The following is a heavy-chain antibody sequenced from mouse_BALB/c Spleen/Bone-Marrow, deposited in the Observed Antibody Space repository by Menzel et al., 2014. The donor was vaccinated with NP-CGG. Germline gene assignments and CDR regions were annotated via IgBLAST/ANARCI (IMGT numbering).Heavy chain of an antibody. CDR1: GFTFTDYY. CDR2: IRNTAYGYTT. J-gene: IGHJ2*01. V-gene: IGHV7-3*02. CDR3: ARERGGFLFDS. Sequence: EVKLEESGGDLVQPGGSLRLSCATSGFTFTDYYMNWVRQPPGKALEWLAFIRNTAYGYTTEYSASVKGRITISRDNSQNILDLLMNTLRAEDSAADYCARERGGFLFDSWGQGTTLSVSS.